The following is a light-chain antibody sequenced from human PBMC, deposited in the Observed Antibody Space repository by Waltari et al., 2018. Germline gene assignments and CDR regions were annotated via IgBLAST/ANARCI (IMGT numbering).Light chain of an antibody. CDR1: QSVGTW. V-gene: IGKV1-5*03. CDR3: QQYSSFST. CDR2: MAS. J-gene: IGKJ2*01. Sequence: DIQMTQSPFTLSASVADRVTISCRASQSVGTWLAWYQQKPGKAPKLLIYMASSLESGVPSRFSGSGSGTEFTLTISGLQPDDFATYSCQQYSSFSTFGQGTKV.